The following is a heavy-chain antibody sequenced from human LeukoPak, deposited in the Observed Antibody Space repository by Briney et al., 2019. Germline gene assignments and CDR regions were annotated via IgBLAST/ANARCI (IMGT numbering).Heavy chain of an antibody. J-gene: IGHJ4*02. CDR2: IYYSGST. CDR3: ASRLL. V-gene: IGHV4-59*12. Sequence: PSETLSLTCTVSGGSISSYSWSWIRQPPGKGLEWIGYIYYSGSTYYNPSLKSRVTISVDTSKNQFSLKLSSVTAADTAVYYCASRLLWSQGTLVTVSS. D-gene: IGHD3-10*01. CDR1: GGSISSYS.